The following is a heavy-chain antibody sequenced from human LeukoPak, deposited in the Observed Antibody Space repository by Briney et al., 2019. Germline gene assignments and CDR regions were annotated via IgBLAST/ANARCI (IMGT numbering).Heavy chain of an antibody. CDR3: ARDSSGWSNWFDP. V-gene: IGHV3-21*01. Sequence: GGSLRLSCAASGSTFSSYSMNWVRQAPGKGLEWVSSISSSSSYIYYADSVKDRFTISRDNAKNSLYLQMNSLRAEDTAVYYCARDSSGWSNWFDPWGQGTLVTVSS. D-gene: IGHD6-19*01. CDR1: GSTFSSYS. CDR2: ISSSSSYI. J-gene: IGHJ5*02.